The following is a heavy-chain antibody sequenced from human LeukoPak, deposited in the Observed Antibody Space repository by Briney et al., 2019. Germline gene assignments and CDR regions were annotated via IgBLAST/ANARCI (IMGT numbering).Heavy chain of an antibody. CDR2: INHSGST. J-gene: IGHJ6*02. V-gene: IGHV4-34*01. D-gene: IGHD4-23*01. CDR1: GGSFSGYY. CDR3: ASGGNFRSDYYYGMDV. Sequence: PSETLSLTCAVYGGSFSGYYWSWIRQPPGKGLEWIGEINHSGSTNYNPSFKSRVTISVDTSKNQFSLKLSSVTAADTAVYYCASGGNFRSDYYYGMDVWGQGTTVTVSS.